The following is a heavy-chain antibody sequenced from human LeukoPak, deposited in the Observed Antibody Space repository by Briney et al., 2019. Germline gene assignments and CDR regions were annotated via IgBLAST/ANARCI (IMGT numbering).Heavy chain of an antibody. CDR3: AKFVRVATILGY. V-gene: IGHV3-23*01. D-gene: IGHD5-12*01. J-gene: IGHJ4*02. CDR1: GFTFSSYA. CDR2: ISGSGGST. Sequence: GGSLRLSCAASGFTFSSYAMSWVRQAPGKGLEWVSAISGSGGSTYYADSVKGRFTISRDNSKNTPYLQMNSLRAEDTAVYYCAKFVRVATILGYWGQGTLVTVSS.